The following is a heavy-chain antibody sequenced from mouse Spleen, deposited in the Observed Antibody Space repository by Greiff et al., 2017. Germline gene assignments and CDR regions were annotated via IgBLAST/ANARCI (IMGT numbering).Heavy chain of an antibody. CDR3: TRAGVYYYAMDY. V-gene: IGHV6-6*02. D-gene: IGHD4-1*01. J-gene: IGHJ4*01. Sequence: EVQLVESGGGLVQPGGSMKLSCVASGFTFSNYWMNWVRQSPEKGLEWVAEIRLKSNNYATHYAESVKGRFTISRDDSKSSVYLQMNNLRAEDTGIYYCTRAGVYYYAMDYWGQGTSVTVSS. CDR1: GFTFSNYW. CDR2: IRLKSNNYAT.